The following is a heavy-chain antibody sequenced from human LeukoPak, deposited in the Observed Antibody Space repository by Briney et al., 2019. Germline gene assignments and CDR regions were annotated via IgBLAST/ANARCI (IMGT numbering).Heavy chain of an antibody. V-gene: IGHV4-59*08. J-gene: IGHJ4*02. CDR2: IYYSGST. CDR1: GDSISDYY. D-gene: IGHD6-13*01. CDR3: ARLAAAPRSFDY. Sequence: PSETLSLTCTVSGDSISDYYWSWIRQPPGKGLEWIGYIYYSGSTNYNPSLKSRVTISVDTSKNQFSLKLSSVTAADTAVYYCARLAAAPRSFDYWGQGTLVTVSS.